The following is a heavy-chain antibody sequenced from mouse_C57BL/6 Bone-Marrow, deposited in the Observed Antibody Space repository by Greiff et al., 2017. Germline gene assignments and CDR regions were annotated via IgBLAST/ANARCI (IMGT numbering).Heavy chain of an antibody. Sequence: QVQLQQPGAELVRPGSSVKLSCKASGYTFTSYWMDWVKPRPGQGLEWIGNIYPSDSETHYNQKFKDKATLTVDKSSSTAYMQLSSLTSEDSAVYYCARFPYYYGSSPFAYWGQGTLVTVSA. J-gene: IGHJ3*01. D-gene: IGHD1-1*01. CDR2: IYPSDSET. CDR1: GYTFTSYW. CDR3: ARFPYYYGSSPFAY. V-gene: IGHV1-61*01.